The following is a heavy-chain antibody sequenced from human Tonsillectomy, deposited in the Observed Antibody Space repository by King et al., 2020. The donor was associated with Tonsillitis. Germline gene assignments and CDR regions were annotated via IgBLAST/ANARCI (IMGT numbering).Heavy chain of an antibody. Sequence: VQLVESGGGLVQPGGSLRLSCAASGFIFSNSAMDWVRQAPGKGLEWVSAIRGSGERTYYADSVEGRFTVSRVNSKNTLYLQINSLRAEDTAVYYCAKEFGSSGWYTVDYWGQGTRVTVSS. CDR2: IRGSGERT. CDR3: AKEFGSSGWYTVDY. V-gene: IGHV3-23*04. CDR1: GFIFSNSA. D-gene: IGHD6-19*01. J-gene: IGHJ4*02.